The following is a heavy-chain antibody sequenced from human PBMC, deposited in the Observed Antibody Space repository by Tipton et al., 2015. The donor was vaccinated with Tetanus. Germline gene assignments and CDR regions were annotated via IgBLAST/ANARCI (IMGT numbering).Heavy chain of an antibody. Sequence: SLRLSCAASGFTFSNYAMIWVRQAPGKGLEWVSAISASGRNTYYADSVKGRFTSSRDNAKNSLYLQMNSLRAEDTAVYYCASGSALDYWGQGTLVTVSS. CDR1: GFTFSNYA. J-gene: IGHJ4*02. V-gene: IGHV3-23*01. CDR2: ISASGRNT. CDR3: ASGSALDY. D-gene: IGHD6-25*01.